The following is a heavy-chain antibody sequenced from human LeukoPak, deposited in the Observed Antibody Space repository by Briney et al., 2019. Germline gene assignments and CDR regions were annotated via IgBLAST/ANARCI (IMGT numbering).Heavy chain of an antibody. CDR1: GFSLDTSGEG. V-gene: IGHV2-5*02. Sequence: SGPTLVNPTQTLTLTCTFSGFSLDTSGEGVGWIREPPGKALEWLALIYWDDDKRYSPSLKSRLTITKDTSKNQVVLTMTNMDPVDTATYYCAHDAIVVVPAASDSLVGAFDIWGQGTMVTVSS. CDR2: IYWDDDK. CDR3: AHDAIVVVPAASDSLVGAFDI. J-gene: IGHJ3*02. D-gene: IGHD2-2*01.